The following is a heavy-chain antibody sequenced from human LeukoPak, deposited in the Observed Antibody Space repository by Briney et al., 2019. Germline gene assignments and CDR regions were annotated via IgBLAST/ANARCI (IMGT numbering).Heavy chain of an antibody. Sequence: SETLSLTCTVSGGSISSYYWSWIRQPAGKGLEWIGYIYYSGSATYNPSLKSRVTISVDTSKNQFSLKLSSVTAADTAVYYCAREPLNYGGNSTAPTNAFDIWGQGTMVTVSS. D-gene: IGHD4-23*01. CDR3: AREPLNYGGNSTAPTNAFDI. CDR1: GGSISSYY. V-gene: IGHV4-59*01. J-gene: IGHJ3*02. CDR2: IYYSGSA.